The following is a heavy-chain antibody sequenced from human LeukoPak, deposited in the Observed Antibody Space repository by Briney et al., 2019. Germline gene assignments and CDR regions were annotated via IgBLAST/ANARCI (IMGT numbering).Heavy chain of an antibody. J-gene: IGHJ4*02. CDR2: IKSKTDGGTT. CDR1: GFTFSNAW. V-gene: IGHV3-15*01. CDR3: TTDRPPLPSSYYDILTGYSRWWFDY. Sequence: PGGSLRLSCAASGFTFSNAWMSWLRQAPGKGLEWVGRIKSKTDGGTTDYAAPVKGRFTISRDESQNTLNLQMNSLKHEDTAVYYCTTDRPPLPSSYYDILTGYSRWWFDYWGQGTLVTVSS. D-gene: IGHD3-9*01.